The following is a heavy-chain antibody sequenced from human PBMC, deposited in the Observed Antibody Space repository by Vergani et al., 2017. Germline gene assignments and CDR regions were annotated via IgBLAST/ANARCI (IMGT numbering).Heavy chain of an antibody. D-gene: IGHD1-1*01. J-gene: IGHJ4*02. CDR1: GFTFSSYA. Sequence: QVQLVESGGGVVQPGRSLRLSCAASGFTFSSYAMHWVRQAPGKGLEWVAVISYDGSNKYYADSVKGRFTISRDNSKNRLYLQMNSLRAEDTAVYYCGRGASGDDVTTFDYWGQGTLVTVSS. V-gene: IGHV3-30-3*01. CDR2: ISYDGSNK. CDR3: GRGASGDDVTTFDY.